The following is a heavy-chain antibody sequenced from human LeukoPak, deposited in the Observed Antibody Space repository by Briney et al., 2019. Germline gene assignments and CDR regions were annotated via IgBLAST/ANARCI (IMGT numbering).Heavy chain of an antibody. CDR2: INHSGST. D-gene: IGHD2-8*01. CDR3: ASGLMVYAI. J-gene: IGHJ4*02. V-gene: IGHV4-34*01. Sequence: SETLSLTCAVYGGSFSGYYWSWIRQPPGKGLEWIGEINHSGSTNYNPSLKSRVTISVDTSKNQFSLKLSSVTAADTAVYYCASGLMVYAIWGQGTLVTVSS. CDR1: GGSFSGYY.